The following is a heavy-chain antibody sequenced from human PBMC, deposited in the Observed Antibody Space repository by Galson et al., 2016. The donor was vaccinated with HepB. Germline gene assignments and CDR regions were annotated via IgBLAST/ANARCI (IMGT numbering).Heavy chain of an antibody. Sequence: SETLSLTCSVSGASINTYYWTWVRQSPAKGLEWIGYVYYSGDTNYNASLRSRVPISIDTSKKHFSLNLSSVTAADTAVYYCARMKTRKDWFDPWGPGTLVTVSS. CDR2: VYYSGDT. J-gene: IGHJ5*02. V-gene: IGHV4-59*01. D-gene: IGHD1-14*01. CDR3: ARMKTRKDWFDP. CDR1: GASINTYY.